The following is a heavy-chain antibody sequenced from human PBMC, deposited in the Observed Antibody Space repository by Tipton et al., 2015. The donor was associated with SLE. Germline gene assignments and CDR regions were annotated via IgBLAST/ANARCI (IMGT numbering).Heavy chain of an antibody. CDR3: ARWVDDYGSGSYYSRGYFDY. CDR2: INHSGST. CDR1: GGSFSAYY. D-gene: IGHD3-10*01. V-gene: IGHV4-34*01. J-gene: IGHJ4*02. Sequence: LRLSCAVYGGSFSAYYWSWIRQPPGKGLEWIGEINHSGSTNYNPSLKSRVTISVDTSKNQFSLKLRSVTAADTAVYYCARWVDDYGSGSYYSRGYFDYWGQGTLVTVSS.